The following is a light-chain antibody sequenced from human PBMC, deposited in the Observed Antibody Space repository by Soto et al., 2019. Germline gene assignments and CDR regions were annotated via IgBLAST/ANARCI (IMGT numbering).Light chain of an antibody. CDR2: GAS. CDR1: QSISDT. Sequence: EIVMTQSPATLSVSPGERATLSCRASQSISDTLAWYQQKPGQAPRLLIYGASSRATGIPDRFSGSGSGTDFTLTISRLEPEDFAVYYCQQYGSSITFGQGTRLEIK. J-gene: IGKJ5*01. CDR3: QQYGSSIT. V-gene: IGKV3-20*01.